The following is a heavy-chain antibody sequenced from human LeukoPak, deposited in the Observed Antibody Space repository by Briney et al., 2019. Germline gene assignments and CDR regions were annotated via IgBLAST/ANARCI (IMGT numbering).Heavy chain of an antibody. CDR1: GYTFTSYD. J-gene: IGHJ4*02. Sequence: ASVKVSCKASGYTFTSYDINWVRQATGQGLEWMGWMNPNSGNTGYAQKFQGRVTITRNTSISTAYMELSSLRSEDTAVYYCTRGDQLLDFDYWGQGTLVTVSS. CDR2: MNPNSGNT. V-gene: IGHV1-8*03. CDR3: TRGDQLLDFDY. D-gene: IGHD2-2*01.